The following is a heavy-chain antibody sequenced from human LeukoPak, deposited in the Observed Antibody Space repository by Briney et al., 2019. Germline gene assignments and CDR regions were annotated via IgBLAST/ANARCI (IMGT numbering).Heavy chain of an antibody. CDR2: IYYSGST. D-gene: IGHD6-13*01. V-gene: IGHV4-59*01. CDR1: GGSISSYY. Sequence: SETLSLTCTVSGGSISSYYWSWIRQPPGKGLEWIGYIYYSGSTNYNPSLKSRVTISVDTSKNQFSLKLSSVTAADTAVYYCARRYSSYEEDAFDIWGQGTMVTVSS. J-gene: IGHJ3*02. CDR3: ARRYSSYEEDAFDI.